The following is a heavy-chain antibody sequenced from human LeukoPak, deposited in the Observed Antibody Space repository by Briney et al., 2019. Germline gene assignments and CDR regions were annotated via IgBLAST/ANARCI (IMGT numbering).Heavy chain of an antibody. CDR2: MYFSGST. Sequence: SETLSLTCSVSGGSISDYYWGWIRQPPGKRLEWIGYMYFSGSTNYNPSLKSRVTISVDKSKNQFSLKLSSVTAADTAVYYCWRLPDPWGQGALVTVSS. J-gene: IGHJ5*02. CDR3: WRLPDP. CDR1: GGSISDYY. V-gene: IGHV4-59*12.